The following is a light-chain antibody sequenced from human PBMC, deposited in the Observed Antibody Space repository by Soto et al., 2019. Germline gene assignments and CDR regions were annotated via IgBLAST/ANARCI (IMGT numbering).Light chain of an antibody. CDR1: SSDVGGYNY. CDR3: SSYTTSNTRLLD. J-gene: IGLJ1*01. Sequence: QSVLTQPASVSGSPGQSITISCTGTSSDVGGYNYVSWYQHHPGKAPKLIIYDVSNRPSGVSIRFSGSKSDNTASLTISGLQPEDESYYHRSSYTTSNTRLLDFGPGTKLT. V-gene: IGLV2-14*03. CDR2: DVS.